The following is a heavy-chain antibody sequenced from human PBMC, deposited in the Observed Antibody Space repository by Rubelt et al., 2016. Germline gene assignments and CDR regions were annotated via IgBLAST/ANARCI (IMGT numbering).Heavy chain of an antibody. D-gene: IGHD6-19*01. Sequence: GSNKYYADSVKGRFTISRDNSKNTLYLQMNSLRAEDTAVYYCARVSGWYRSGMDVWGQGTTVTVSS. CDR3: ARVSGWYRSGMDV. V-gene: IGHV3-33*01. CDR2: GSNK. J-gene: IGHJ6*02.